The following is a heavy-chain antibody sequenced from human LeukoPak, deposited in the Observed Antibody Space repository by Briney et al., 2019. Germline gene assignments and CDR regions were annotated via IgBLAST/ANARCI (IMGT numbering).Heavy chain of an antibody. D-gene: IGHD6-13*01. CDR1: GFTFDDYA. CDR2: IYSGGDT. CDR3: ARLGMIQAYSSEDY. J-gene: IGHJ4*02. V-gene: IGHV3-53*01. Sequence: GGSLRLSCAASGFTFDDYAMSWVRQAPGKGLEWISVIYSGGDTYYPDSVRGRFTISRDNSKNTLYLQMNSPRAEDTAVYYCARLGMIQAYSSEDYWGQGTLVTVSS.